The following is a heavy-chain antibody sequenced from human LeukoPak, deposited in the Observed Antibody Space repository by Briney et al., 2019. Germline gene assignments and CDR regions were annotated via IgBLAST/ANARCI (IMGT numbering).Heavy chain of an antibody. V-gene: IGHV1-46*01. D-gene: IGHD4-17*01. CDR3: ARDQVTPGTTTFDY. CDR2: ISPSGGST. J-gene: IGHJ4*02. CDR1: GYSFSSHY. Sequence: GASVKVSCKASGYSFSSHYLHWVRQAPGQGPEWMGVISPSGGSTTYAQKFQGRITVTRDMSTNTVYIDLTSLRSGDTAVYYCARDQVTPGTTTFDYWGQGTLVTVSS.